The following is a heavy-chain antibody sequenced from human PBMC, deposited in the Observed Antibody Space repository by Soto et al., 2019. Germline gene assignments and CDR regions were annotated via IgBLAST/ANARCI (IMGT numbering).Heavy chain of an antibody. CDR2: IDPSDSYS. CDR1: GYKFMSYW. J-gene: IGHJ6*02. D-gene: IGHD3-10*01. V-gene: IGHV5-10-1*01. CDR3: ARQQNYGAGSTLDV. Sequence: PGESLKISCKGSGYKFMSYWITWVRQVPGKGLEWMGRIDPSDSYSNYSPSFQGHVTILVDKSISTAYLQWSSLQASDTAMFYCARQQNYGAGSTLDVWGQGTTVTVSS.